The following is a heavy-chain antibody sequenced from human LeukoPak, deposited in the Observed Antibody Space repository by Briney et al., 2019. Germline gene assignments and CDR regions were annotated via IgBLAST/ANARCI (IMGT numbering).Heavy chain of an antibody. CDR2: VSDDGSKK. J-gene: IGHJ4*02. CDR3: ASNPASTVVTTDY. Sequence: PGGSLRLSCAASGFTFSSYPMHWVRQAPGKGLEWVAVVSDDGSKKYYADSVKGRFTISRDNSKNTLYLEMNSLRAEDTAVYYCASNPASTVVTTDYWGRGALVTVSS. V-gene: IGHV3-30-3*01. D-gene: IGHD4-23*01. CDR1: GFTFSSYP.